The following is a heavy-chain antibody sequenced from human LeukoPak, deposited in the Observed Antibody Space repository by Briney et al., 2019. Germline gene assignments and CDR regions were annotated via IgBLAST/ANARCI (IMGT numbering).Heavy chain of an antibody. D-gene: IGHD2/OR15-2a*01. V-gene: IGHV3-23*01. Sequence: GGSLRLSCAASGFTFSSSAMNWIRQAPGKGLEWVSAISGSGGSTYYADSVKGRFTISRDNSRNTLYLQMNSLRAEDTAVYYCAKGPLLWNWGQGTLVTVSS. CDR1: GFTFSSSA. CDR3: AKGPLLWN. J-gene: IGHJ4*02. CDR2: ISGSGGST.